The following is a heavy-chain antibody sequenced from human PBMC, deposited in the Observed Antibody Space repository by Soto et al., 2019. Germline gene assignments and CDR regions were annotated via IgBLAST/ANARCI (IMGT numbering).Heavy chain of an antibody. D-gene: IGHD3-3*01. CDR1: GGSFSGYY. Sequence: PSETLSLTCAVYGGSFSGYYWSWIRQPPGKGLEWIGEINHSGSTNYNPSLKSRVTISVDTSKNQFSLKLSSVTAADTAVYYCARGRILRFLEWSPPYYGMDVWGQGTTVTV. J-gene: IGHJ6*02. CDR2: INHSGST. CDR3: ARGRILRFLEWSPPYYGMDV. V-gene: IGHV4-34*01.